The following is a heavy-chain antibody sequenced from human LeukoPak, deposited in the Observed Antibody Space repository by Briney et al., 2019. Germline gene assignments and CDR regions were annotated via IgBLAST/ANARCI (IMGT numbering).Heavy chain of an antibody. CDR1: GGTFSSYA. Sequence: GASVKVSCKASGGTFSSYAISWVRQAPGQGLEWMGGIIPIFGTANYAQKFQGRVTITTDESTSTAYMELSSLRSEDTAVYHCARGGKDLFLWFDPWGQGTLVTVSS. CDR2: IIPIFGTA. CDR3: ARGGKDLFLWFDP. V-gene: IGHV1-69*05. J-gene: IGHJ5*02. D-gene: IGHD2/OR15-2a*01.